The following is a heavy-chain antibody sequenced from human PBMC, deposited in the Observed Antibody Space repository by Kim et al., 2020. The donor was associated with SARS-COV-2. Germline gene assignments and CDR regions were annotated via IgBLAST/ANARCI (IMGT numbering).Heavy chain of an antibody. CDR1: GFTFSSYW. D-gene: IGHD2-15*01. V-gene: IGHV3-7*03. CDR2: IKQDGSEK. J-gene: IGHJ4*02. CDR3: ARDDPRLIEGGSDY. Sequence: GGSLRLSCAASGFTFSSYWMSWVRQAPGKGLEWVANIKQDGSEKYYVDSVKGRFTISRDNAKNSLYLQMNSLRAEDTAVYYCARDDPRLIEGGSDYWGQGTLVTVSS.